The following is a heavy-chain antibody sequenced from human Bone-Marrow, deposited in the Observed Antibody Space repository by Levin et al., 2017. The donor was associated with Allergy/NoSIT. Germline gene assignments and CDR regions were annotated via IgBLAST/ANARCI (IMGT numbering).Heavy chain of an antibody. CDR3: ARCFTMATIRMYYYYGMDV. J-gene: IGHJ6*02. Sequence: GESLKISCAASGFTFSDYYMSWIRQAPGKGLEWVSYISSSGSTIYYADSVKGRFTISRDNAKNSLYLQMNSLRAEDTAVYYCARCFTMATIRMYYYYGMDVWGQGTTVTVSS. CDR1: GFTFSDYY. CDR2: ISSSGSTI. V-gene: IGHV3-11*01. D-gene: IGHD5-12*01.